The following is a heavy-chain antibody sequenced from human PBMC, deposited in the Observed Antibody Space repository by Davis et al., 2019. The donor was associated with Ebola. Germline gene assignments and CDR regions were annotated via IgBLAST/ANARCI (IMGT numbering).Heavy chain of an antibody. D-gene: IGHD1-26*01. Sequence: SETLSLTCTVSGGSVSSGSYYWTWIRQPPGKGLEWIGEINHSGSTNYNPSLKSRVTISGDTSKNQFSLNVNSVTAADTAMYYCARTPQYTSYGSYFDYWGQGALVTVSS. J-gene: IGHJ4*02. CDR1: GGSVSSGSYY. CDR2: INHSGST. V-gene: IGHV4-61*01. CDR3: ARTPQYTSYGSYFDY.